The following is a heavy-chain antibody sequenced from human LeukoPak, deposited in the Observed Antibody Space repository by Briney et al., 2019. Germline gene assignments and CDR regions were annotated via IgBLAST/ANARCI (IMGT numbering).Heavy chain of an antibody. CDR3: ARGHRWFDP. J-gene: IGHJ5*02. CDR2: IYSNGGP. Sequence: SETLSLTCTVSGGSISSGSYYWSWIRQPAGKGLEWIGRIYSNGGPNYNPSLNSRVTISVDTSKNQFSLKLSSVTAADTAVYYCARGHRWFDPWGQGTLVTVSS. V-gene: IGHV4-61*02. CDR1: GGSISSGSYY.